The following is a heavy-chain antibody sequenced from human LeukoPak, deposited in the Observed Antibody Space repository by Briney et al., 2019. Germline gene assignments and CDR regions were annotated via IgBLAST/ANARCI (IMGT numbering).Heavy chain of an antibody. V-gene: IGHV3-23*01. CDR3: ARAKTTVTTFDAFDI. D-gene: IGHD4-17*01. J-gene: IGHJ3*02. Sequence: GGSLRLSCAASGFTFSHYVMTWVRQAPGKGLDWVATIDDSGDHTDYADSVKGRFTISRDNSKNTLYLQMNSLRTEDTAVYYCARAKTTVTTFDAFDIWGQGTMVTVSS. CDR2: IDDSGDHT. CDR1: GFTFSHYV.